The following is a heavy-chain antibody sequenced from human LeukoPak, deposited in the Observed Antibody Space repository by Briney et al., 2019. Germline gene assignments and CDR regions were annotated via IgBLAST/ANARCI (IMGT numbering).Heavy chain of an antibody. D-gene: IGHD6-13*01. Sequence: PSETLSLTCTVSGGSISSYYWSWIRQPPGKGLEWIGYIYYSGSTNYNPSLKSRVTISVDTSKNQFSLKLSSVTAADTAVYYCATIAAAGVGSRHRRYYFDYWGQGTLVTVSS. CDR1: GGSISSYY. J-gene: IGHJ4*02. CDR3: ATIAAAGVGSRHRRYYFDY. CDR2: IYYSGST. V-gene: IGHV4-59*01.